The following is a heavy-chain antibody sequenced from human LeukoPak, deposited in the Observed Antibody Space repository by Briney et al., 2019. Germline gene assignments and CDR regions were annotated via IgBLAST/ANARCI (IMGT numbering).Heavy chain of an antibody. Sequence: GGSLRLSCAASGFTFSSYWMHWVRQAPGKGLVWVSRINSDGSSTSYADSVKGRFTISRDNAKNTLYLQMNSLRAEDTALYYCAKGYRKGRWLPLDYWGQGTLVTVSS. J-gene: IGHJ4*02. V-gene: IGHV3-74*01. D-gene: IGHD5-24*01. CDR3: AKGYRKGRWLPLDY. CDR2: INSDGSST. CDR1: GFTFSSYW.